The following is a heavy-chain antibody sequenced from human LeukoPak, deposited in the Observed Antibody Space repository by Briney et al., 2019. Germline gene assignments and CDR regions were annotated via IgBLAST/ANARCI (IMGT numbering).Heavy chain of an antibody. D-gene: IGHD1-14*01. J-gene: IGHJ2*01. CDR2: INHSGST. CDR3: ARRVGTRDWYFDL. Sequence: TSETLSLTCAVYGGSFSGYYWSWIRQPPGKGLEWIGEINHSGSTNYNPSLKSRVTISVDTSRNQFSLKLSSVTAADTAVYYCARRVGTRDWYFDLWGRGTLVTVSS. CDR1: GGSFSGYY. V-gene: IGHV4-34*01.